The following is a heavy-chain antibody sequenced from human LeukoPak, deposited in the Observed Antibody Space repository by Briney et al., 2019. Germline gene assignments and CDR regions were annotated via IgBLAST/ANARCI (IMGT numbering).Heavy chain of an antibody. D-gene: IGHD3-3*01. V-gene: IGHV4-39*01. CDR2: IYYSGST. CDR3: ARQETATYYDFWSGYLGYFDY. Sequence: SQTLSLTCTVCGGSISSSSYYWGWGRQPPGTGLEWIGSIYYSGSTYYNPSLKSRVTISVDTSKNQFSLKLSSVTAADTAVYYCARQETATYYDFWSGYLGYFDYWGQGTLVTVSS. J-gene: IGHJ4*02. CDR1: GGSISSSSYY.